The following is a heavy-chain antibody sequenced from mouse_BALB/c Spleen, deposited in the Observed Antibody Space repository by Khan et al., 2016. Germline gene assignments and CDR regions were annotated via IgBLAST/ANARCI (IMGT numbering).Heavy chain of an antibody. Sequence: EVKLLESGGGLVQPGGSLKLSCAASGFDFSRYWMSWVRQAPGKGLEWIGEINPDSSTINYTPSLKDKFTISRDNAKNTLYLQMSKVRSEDTALYYCARAGYYAYLANWGQGTLVTVSA. CDR1: GFDFSRYW. CDR2: INPDSSTI. V-gene: IGHV4-1*02. D-gene: IGHD1-1*01. J-gene: IGHJ3*01. CDR3: ARAGYYAYLAN.